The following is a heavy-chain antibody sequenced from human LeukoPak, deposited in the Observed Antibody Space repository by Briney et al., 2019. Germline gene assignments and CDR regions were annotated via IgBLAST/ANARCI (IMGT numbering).Heavy chain of an antibody. CDR2: IYYTGST. CDR1: GGSISSYY. D-gene: IGHD3-10*01. V-gene: IGHV4-59*01. J-gene: IGHJ4*02. CDR3: AALWFGDPETHHDY. Sequence: SETLSLTCTVSGGSISSYYWSWIRQPPGKGLEWIGYIYYTGSTNYNPSLKSRVTISVDTSKNQFSLKLSSVTAADTAVYYCAALWFGDPETHHDYWGQGTLVTVSS.